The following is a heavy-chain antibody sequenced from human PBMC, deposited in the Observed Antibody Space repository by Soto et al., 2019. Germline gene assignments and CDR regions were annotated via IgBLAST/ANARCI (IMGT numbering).Heavy chain of an antibody. CDR2: IYPSDSQT. D-gene: IGHD4-17*01. J-gene: IGHJ5*02. Sequence: GESLKISCKGSEYSFSSWWIAWVRQMRGKGLEYMGIIYPSDSQTRYSPSFQGQVTISDDKSISTAYLQWSSLNASDTAIYYCARHGFYGYYASHRVDPSGHAPLVTVFS. V-gene: IGHV5-51*01. CDR3: ARHGFYGYYASHRVDP. CDR1: EYSFSSWW.